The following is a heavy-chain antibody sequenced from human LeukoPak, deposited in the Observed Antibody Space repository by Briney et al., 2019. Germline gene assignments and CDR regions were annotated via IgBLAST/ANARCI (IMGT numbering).Heavy chain of an antibody. CDR3: ARVPYGYTGDY. CDR2: ISYDGSNK. D-gene: IGHD5-18*01. V-gene: IGHV3-30*04. Sequence: HPGRSLRLSCAASGFTFSSYAMHWVRQAPGKGLEWVAVISYDGSNKCYADSVKGRFTISRDNSKNTLYLQMNSLRAEDTAVYYCARVPYGYTGDYWGQGTLVTVSS. J-gene: IGHJ4*02. CDR1: GFTFSSYA.